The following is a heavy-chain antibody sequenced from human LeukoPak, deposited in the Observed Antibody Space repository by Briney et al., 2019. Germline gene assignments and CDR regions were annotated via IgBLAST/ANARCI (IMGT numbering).Heavy chain of an antibody. D-gene: IGHD2-2*01. Sequence: ASVKVSCKASGYTFTGYYMHWVRQAPGQGLEWMGWINPNSGGTNYAQKFQGRVTMTRDTSISTAYMELSRLRSDDTAVYYCARSRVVPAAPPDYRGQGTLVTVSS. V-gene: IGHV1-2*02. J-gene: IGHJ4*02. CDR1: GYTFTGYY. CDR3: ARSRVVPAAPPDY. CDR2: INPNSGGT.